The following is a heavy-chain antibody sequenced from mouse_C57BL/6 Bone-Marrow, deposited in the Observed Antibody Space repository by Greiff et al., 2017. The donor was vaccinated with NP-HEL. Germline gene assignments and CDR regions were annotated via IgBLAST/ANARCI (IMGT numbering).Heavy chain of an antibody. J-gene: IGHJ2*01. D-gene: IGHD3-3*01. Sequence: QVQLQQPGAELVMPGASVKLSCKASGYTFTSYWMHWVKQRPGQGLEWIGEIDPSDSYTNYNQKFKGKSTLTVDKSSSTAYMQLSSLTSEDSAVYYGAREGPFLYYFDYWGQGTTLTVSS. CDR3: AREGPFLYYFDY. V-gene: IGHV1-69*01. CDR1: GYTFTSYW. CDR2: IDPSDSYT.